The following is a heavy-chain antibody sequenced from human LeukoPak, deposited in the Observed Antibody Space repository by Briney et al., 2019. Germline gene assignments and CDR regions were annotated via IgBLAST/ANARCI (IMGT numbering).Heavy chain of an antibody. CDR1: GFTFTAYH. Sequence: GASVKVSCKASGFTFTAYHMHWVRQAPGQGLEWMGWINPNSGGTNYAQKFQGRVTMTRDTSISTAYMELSSLRSEDTAVYYCARAFGGHDEWYYFDYWGQGTLVTVSS. V-gene: IGHV1-2*02. J-gene: IGHJ4*02. CDR3: ARAFGGHDEWYYFDY. CDR2: INPNSGGT. D-gene: IGHD5-12*01.